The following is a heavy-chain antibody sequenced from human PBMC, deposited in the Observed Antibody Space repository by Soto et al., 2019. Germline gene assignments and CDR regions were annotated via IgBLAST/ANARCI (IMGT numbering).Heavy chain of an antibody. CDR2: IYSGGST. CDR1: GFTVSSNY. Sequence: GGSLRLSCAASGFTVSSNYMSWVRQAPGKGLGWVSVIYSGGSTYYADSVKGRFTISRDNSKNTLYLQMNSLRAEDTAVYYCARARSSYYYYYMDVWGKGTTVTVSS. J-gene: IGHJ6*03. CDR3: ARARSSYYYYYMDV. V-gene: IGHV3-66*01.